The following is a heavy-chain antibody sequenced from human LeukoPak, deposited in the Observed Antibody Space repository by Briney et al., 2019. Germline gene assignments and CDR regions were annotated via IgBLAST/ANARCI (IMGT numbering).Heavy chain of an antibody. CDR3: ARFGPDAFDI. Sequence: GGSLRLSCAASGFTFSDYDMHWVRQVTGRGLEWVSTIGTVGDTYYRDSVKGRFTISRENANNSLYLQMNSLRGGDTAVYYCARFGPDAFDIWGPRTMVTVSS. D-gene: IGHD3-16*01. V-gene: IGHV3-13*01. CDR2: IGTVGDT. J-gene: IGHJ3*02. CDR1: GFTFSDYD.